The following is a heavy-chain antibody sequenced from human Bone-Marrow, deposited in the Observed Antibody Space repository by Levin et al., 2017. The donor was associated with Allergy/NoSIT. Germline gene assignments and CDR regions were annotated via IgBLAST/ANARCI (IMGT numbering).Heavy chain of an antibody. CDR2: ISGSGGNT. Sequence: GGSLRLSCAASGFTFSNYGMSWVRQAPGKGLEWVSVISGSGGNTYYADSVKGRFTISRDNSKNTLYLQMNSLRAEDMAIYYCAKDRLRARIAVAAFDYWGQGTLVTVSS. CDR1: GFTFSNYG. CDR3: AKDRLRARIAVAAFDY. V-gene: IGHV3-23*01. D-gene: IGHD6-19*01. J-gene: IGHJ4*02.